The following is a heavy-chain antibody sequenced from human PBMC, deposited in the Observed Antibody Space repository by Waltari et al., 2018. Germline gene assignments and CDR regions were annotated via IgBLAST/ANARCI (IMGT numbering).Heavy chain of an antibody. D-gene: IGHD6-6*01. J-gene: IGHJ4*02. V-gene: IGHV3-33*01. CDR2: IWYDGSNK. CDR3: ARDRPAFRYSSSYYFDY. Sequence: QVQLVESGGGVVQPGRSLRLSCAASGFTFRSYGMHWVRPAPGQGLEWVAVIWYDGSNKYYADSVKGRFTISRDNSKNTLYLQMNSLRAEDTAVYYCARDRPAFRYSSSYYFDYWGQGTLVTVSS. CDR1: GFTFRSYG.